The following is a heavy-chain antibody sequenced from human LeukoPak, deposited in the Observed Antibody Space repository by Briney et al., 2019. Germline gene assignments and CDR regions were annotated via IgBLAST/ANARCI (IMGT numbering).Heavy chain of an antibody. D-gene: IGHD3-10*01. Sequence: ASVKVSCKASGYTFTTYGISWVRQAPGQGLELMGWISGNNGQTKYEQKFQGRVTMTTDTSTATAYMEIGSLRSDDTAVYYCARVRGAGSYFFRGDTYYFDLWGHGTLVTVSS. J-gene: IGHJ4*01. CDR1: GYTFTTYG. V-gene: IGHV1-18*01. CDR2: ISGNNGQT. CDR3: ARVRGAGSYFFRGDTYYFDL.